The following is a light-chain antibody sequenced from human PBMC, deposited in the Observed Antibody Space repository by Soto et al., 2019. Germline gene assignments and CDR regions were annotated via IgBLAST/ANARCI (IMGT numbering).Light chain of an antibody. V-gene: IGLV2-14*01. CDR3: GSYASATLI. Sequence: QSVLTQPASVSGSPGQSITISCTGTSSDIGAYDYVSWFQQYPGKAPTLLIYEVTFRPSGVSSRFSGSKSGNMASLTISGLQTEDEADYYCGSYASATLIFGGGTKLTVL. CDR2: EVT. CDR1: SSDIGAYDY. J-gene: IGLJ2*01.